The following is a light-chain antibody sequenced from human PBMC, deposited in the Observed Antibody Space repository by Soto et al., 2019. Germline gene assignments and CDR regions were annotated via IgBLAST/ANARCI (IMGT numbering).Light chain of an antibody. J-gene: IGLJ2*01. CDR1: SSNIGNNY. V-gene: IGLV1-51*01. CDR2: DDN. CDR3: GTRESSVDVVV. Sequence: QSVLAQPPSVSAAPGQKVTITCSGSSSNIGNNYVSWYQQFPGTAPKLLIYDDNKRPSGIPDRFSASNTGTSAALDITGLQPGDEADYYCGTRESSVDVVVFGGGTKLTVL.